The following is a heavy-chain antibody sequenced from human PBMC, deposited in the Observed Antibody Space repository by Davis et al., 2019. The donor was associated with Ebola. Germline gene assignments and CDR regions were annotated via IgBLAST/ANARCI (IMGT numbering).Heavy chain of an antibody. D-gene: IGHD3-10*01. Sequence: SETLSLTCAVSGGSISSSNWWSWVRQPPGKGLEWNGEINHSGSTNYNPSLKSRVTVSVDTSKNQFSLKLRSVTAADTAVYYCARRNGVRGLTAGYYYGMDVWGQGTTVTVSS. CDR1: GGSISSSNW. J-gene: IGHJ6*02. V-gene: IGHV4-4*02. CDR3: ARRNGVRGLTAGYYYGMDV. CDR2: INHSGST.